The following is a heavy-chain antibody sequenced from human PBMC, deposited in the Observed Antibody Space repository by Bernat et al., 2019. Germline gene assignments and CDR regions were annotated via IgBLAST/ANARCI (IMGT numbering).Heavy chain of an antibody. CDR2: ISAYNGNT. V-gene: IGHV1-18*04. CDR3: ARAQYNWNADYYYYGMDV. D-gene: IGHD1-1*01. Sequence: QVQLVQSGAEVKKPGASVKVSCKASGYTFTSYGISWVRQAPGQGLEWMGWISAYNGNTNYAQKLQGRVTMTTDTSTSTDYMELRSLRSDDTAVYYCARAQYNWNADYYYYGMDVWGQGTTVTVSS. CDR1: GYTFTSYG. J-gene: IGHJ6*02.